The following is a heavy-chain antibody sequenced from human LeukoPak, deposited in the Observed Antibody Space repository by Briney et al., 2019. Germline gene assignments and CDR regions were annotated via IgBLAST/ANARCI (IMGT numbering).Heavy chain of an antibody. CDR1: GFTVSSNY. V-gene: IGHV3-53*01. CDR2: IYSGGST. D-gene: IGHD4-17*01. J-gene: IGHJ4*02. CDR3: ARGVTNGVFDY. Sequence: GGSLRLSCAASGFTVSSNYMSWVRQAPGKGLEWVSVIYSGGSTHYADSVKGRFTNSRDNSKNTLYLQMNSLRAEDTAVYYCARGVTNGVFDYWGQGTLVTVSS.